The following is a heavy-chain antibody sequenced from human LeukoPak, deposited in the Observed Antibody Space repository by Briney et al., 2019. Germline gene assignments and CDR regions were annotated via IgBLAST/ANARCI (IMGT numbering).Heavy chain of an antibody. V-gene: IGHV3-21*01. J-gene: IGHJ3*02. CDR2: ISSSSSYI. CDR3: ARVKGDAFDI. CDR1: GFSFSSYS. Sequence: GGSLRLSCAASGFSFSSYSMNWVRQAPGKGLEWVSSISSSSSYIYYADSVKGRFTISRDNAKNSLYLQMNSLRAEDTAVYYCARVKGDAFDIWGQGTMVTVSS.